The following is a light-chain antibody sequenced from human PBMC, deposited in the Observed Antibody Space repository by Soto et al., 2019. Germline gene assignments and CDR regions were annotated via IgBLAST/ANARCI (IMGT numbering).Light chain of an antibody. J-gene: IGLJ1*01. CDR3: QSYDGSLSGYV. CDR1: SSNIGAGFD. V-gene: IGLV1-40*01. CDR2: GHS. Sequence: QSVLTQSPSVSGAPGQRVTISCTGSSSNIGAGFDVHWYQQLPGTAPKLLIFGHSNRPSGVPDRFSGPKSGTSASLAITGLQPEDEADYYCQSYDGSLSGYVFGTGTKLTVL.